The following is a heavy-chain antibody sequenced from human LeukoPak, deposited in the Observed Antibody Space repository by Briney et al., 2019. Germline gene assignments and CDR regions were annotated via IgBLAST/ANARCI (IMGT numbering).Heavy chain of an antibody. J-gene: IGHJ6*02. CDR3: ASYSSSWYGASYYYGMDV. CDR1: GGSISSSSYY. CDR2: IYYSGST. V-gene: IGHV4-39*07. D-gene: IGHD6-13*01. Sequence: PSETLSLTCTVSGGSISSSSYYWGWIRQPPGKGLEWIGSIYYSGSTYYNPSLKSRVTIPVDTSKNQFSLKLSSVTAADTAVYYCASYSSSWYGASYYYGMDVWGQGTTVTVSS.